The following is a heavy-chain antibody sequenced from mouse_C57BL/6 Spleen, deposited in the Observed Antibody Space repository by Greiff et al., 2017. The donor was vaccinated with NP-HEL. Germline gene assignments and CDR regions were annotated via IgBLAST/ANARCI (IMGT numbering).Heavy chain of an antibody. Sequence: QVQLQQPGTELVKPGASVKLSCKASGYTFTSYWMHWVKQRPGQGLEWIGNINPSNGGTNYNEKFKSKATLTVDKSSSTAYMQLSSLTSEDSAVYYCAREGVTTVVANWYFDVWGTVTTVTVSS. J-gene: IGHJ1*03. CDR2: INPSNGGT. V-gene: IGHV1-53*01. CDR1: GYTFTSYW. CDR3: AREGVTTVVANWYFDV. D-gene: IGHD1-1*01.